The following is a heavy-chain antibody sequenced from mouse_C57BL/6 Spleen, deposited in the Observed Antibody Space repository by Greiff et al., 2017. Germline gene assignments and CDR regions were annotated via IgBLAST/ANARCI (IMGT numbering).Heavy chain of an antibody. CDR1: GYTFTSYW. CDR2: IHPNSGST. CDR3: TRRGGDWAMDD. V-gene: IGHV1-64*01. D-gene: IGHD3-3*01. Sequence: QVQLQQPGAELVKPGASVKLSCKASGYTFTSYWMHWVTQRPGQGLEWIGMIHPNSGSTNYNEKFKSKATLTVDKSSSTAYMQLSSLASEDSAVYYCTRRGGDWAMDDWGQGTSVTVSS. J-gene: IGHJ4*01.